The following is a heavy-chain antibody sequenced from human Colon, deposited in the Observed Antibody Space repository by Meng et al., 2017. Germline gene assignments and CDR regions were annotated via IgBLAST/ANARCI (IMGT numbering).Heavy chain of an antibody. CDR2: IKSKTDGGTT. J-gene: IGHJ4*02. V-gene: IGHV3-15*01. Sequence: EVQLVESGGGWVKPGGSLRLACAASGFTFSYAWMSWVRQASGKGLEWVGRIKSKTDGGTTDYGAPGKGRFTISRDDSKNTLYLQMNSLKTEDTAVYYCALLGTNDYWGQGTLVTVSS. D-gene: IGHD6-13*01. CDR3: ALLGTNDY. CDR1: GFTFSYAW.